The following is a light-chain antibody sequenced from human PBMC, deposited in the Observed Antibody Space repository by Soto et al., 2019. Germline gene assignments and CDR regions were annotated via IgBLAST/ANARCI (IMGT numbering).Light chain of an antibody. J-gene: IGLJ1*01. V-gene: IGLV2-8*01. CDR1: SSEVGAYNY. CDR3: TSYEATYSFFYF. CDR2: EVS. Sequence: QSVLTQPPSPSGSPGQSVTISCTGNSSEVGAYNYVSWYQQLPGKAPKLIIYEVSKRPSGVPDRFSGSKSGNPASLTVSGLRAGDEVVYYGTSYEATYSFFYFFGIGTKATAL.